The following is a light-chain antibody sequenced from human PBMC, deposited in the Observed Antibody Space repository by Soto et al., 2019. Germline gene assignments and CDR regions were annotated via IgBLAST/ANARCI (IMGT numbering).Light chain of an antibody. CDR2: KAS. V-gene: IGKV1-5*03. CDR1: QSISNW. J-gene: IGKJ2*01. Sequence: DIHMTQSPSTLSASVRDRVTITCRASQSISNWLAWYQQKPGETPRLLIYKASSLESGVPSRFSGSGSGTEFTLTISSLQPDDFATYYCQQYNTYPYTIGQGTKVDIK. CDR3: QQYNTYPYT.